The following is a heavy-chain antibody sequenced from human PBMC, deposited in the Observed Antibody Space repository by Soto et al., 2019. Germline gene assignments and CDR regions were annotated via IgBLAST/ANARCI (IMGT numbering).Heavy chain of an antibody. Sequence: ASVKVSCKXXGYTXTXXGIXWVRQXPGQGLKWMGWISAYNGNTNYAQKLQGRVTITTDTSTSTAYMELRSLRSDDTAVYYCARDGYYYDSSGLPGYWGQGTLVTVSS. D-gene: IGHD3-22*01. CDR2: ISAYNGNT. J-gene: IGHJ4*02. CDR3: ARDGYYYDSSGLPGY. V-gene: IGHV1-18*01. CDR1: GYTXTXXG.